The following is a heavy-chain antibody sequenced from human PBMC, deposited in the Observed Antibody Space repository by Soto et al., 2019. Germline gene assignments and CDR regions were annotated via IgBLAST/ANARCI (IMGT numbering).Heavy chain of an antibody. D-gene: IGHD2-8*01. J-gene: IGHJ5*02. Sequence: QVQLVQSGAEVKKPGSSVKVSCKASGGTFSSYAISWLRQAPGQGLEWMGGIIHIFGTANYAQKFQGRVTITADESTSTAYMELRSMRSEDTAVYYCARDVLMVTNWEECWFAPWGQGTLVTVS. CDR3: ARDVLMVTNWEECWFAP. CDR1: GGTFSSYA. V-gene: IGHV1-69*01. CDR2: IIHIFGTA.